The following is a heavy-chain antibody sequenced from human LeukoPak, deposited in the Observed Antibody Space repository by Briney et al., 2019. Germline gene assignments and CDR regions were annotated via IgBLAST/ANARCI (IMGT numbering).Heavy chain of an antibody. D-gene: IGHD1-20*01. CDR3: ARGHSYNCNPDY. J-gene: IGHJ4*02. V-gene: IGHV1-8*01. CDR1: GYTFTSYD. Sequence: ASVKVSCKASGYTFTSYDINWVRQATGQGLEWMGWMNPNSGNTGYAQKFQGRVTMTRNTSISTAYMELSSLRSEDTAVYYCARGHSYNCNPDYWGQGTLVTVSS. CDR2: MNPNSGNT.